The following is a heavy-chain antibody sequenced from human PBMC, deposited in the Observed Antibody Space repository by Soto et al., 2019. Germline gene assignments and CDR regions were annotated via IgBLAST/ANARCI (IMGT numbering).Heavy chain of an antibody. Sequence: PGGSLRLSCAASGFTVINNYMSWVRQAPGKGLEWVSIIYSGGSTFYSDSVKGRFTISRDNSKNTLYLQMNSLRAEDTAVYYCARELPMVRGVTSTHWFDTWGQGTLVTVS. CDR3: ARELPMVRGVTSTHWFDT. CDR1: GFTVINNY. CDR2: IYSGGST. J-gene: IGHJ5*02. V-gene: IGHV3-53*01. D-gene: IGHD3-10*01.